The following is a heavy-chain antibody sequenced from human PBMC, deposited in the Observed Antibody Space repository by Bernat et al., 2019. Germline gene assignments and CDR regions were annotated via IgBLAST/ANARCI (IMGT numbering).Heavy chain of an antibody. V-gene: IGHV3-23*01. J-gene: IGHJ4*02. CDR1: GVTFSSYA. CDR2: ISGSGGST. Sequence: EVQLLESGGGLVQPGGSLRLSCAASGVTFSSYAMSWVRQAPGKGLEWVSAISGSGGSTYYADSVKGRFTISRDNSKNTLYLQMNSLRAADTAVYYCAKGRGFGPSLIDYWGQGTLVTVSS. D-gene: IGHD3-10*01. CDR3: AKGRGFGPSLIDY.